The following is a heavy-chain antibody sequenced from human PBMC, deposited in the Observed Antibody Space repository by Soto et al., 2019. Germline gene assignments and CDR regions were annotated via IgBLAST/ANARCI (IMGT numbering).Heavy chain of an antibody. CDR1: GLTLSNYW. D-gene: IGHD2-15*01. CDR2: INSDGITT. CDR3: AKVKGGSGVRGDPLDL. V-gene: IGHV3-74*03. Sequence: EVQLVVSGGGPVQAGGSLRLSCAASGLTLSNYWMQWVRQGPGKGLVWVAHINSDGITTKYAESVKGRFTISRDDAKNMLYLQMNSLRHDDTAVYYCAKVKGGSGVRGDPLDLWGQGILVTVSS. J-gene: IGHJ5*02.